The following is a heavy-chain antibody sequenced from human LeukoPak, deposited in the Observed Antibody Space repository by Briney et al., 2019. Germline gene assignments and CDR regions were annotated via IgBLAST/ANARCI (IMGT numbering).Heavy chain of an antibody. D-gene: IGHD3-22*01. J-gene: IGHJ4*02. V-gene: IGHV3-30*04. CDR1: GFTFSSYA. CDR3: ARDERLTMITSFDY. Sequence: GGSLRLSCAASGFTFSSYAMHWVRQAPGKGLEWVAVISYDGSNKYYADSVKGRFTISRDNSKNTLYLQMNSLRAEDTAVYYCARDERLTMITSFDYWGQGTLVPVSS. CDR2: ISYDGSNK.